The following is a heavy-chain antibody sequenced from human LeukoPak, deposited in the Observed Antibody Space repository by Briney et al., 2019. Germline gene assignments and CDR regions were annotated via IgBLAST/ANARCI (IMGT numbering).Heavy chain of an antibody. CDR1: GFTFSSYG. CDR3: ARGGLIQRHAFDI. CDR2: ISGSGGST. V-gene: IGHV3-23*01. J-gene: IGHJ3*02. Sequence: GGSLRLSCAASGFTFSSYGMSWVRQAPGKGLEWVSAISGSGGSTYYADSVKGRFTISRDNSKNTLYLQMNSLRGEDTALYYCARGGLIQRHAFDIWGQGTMVTVSS. D-gene: IGHD1-1*01.